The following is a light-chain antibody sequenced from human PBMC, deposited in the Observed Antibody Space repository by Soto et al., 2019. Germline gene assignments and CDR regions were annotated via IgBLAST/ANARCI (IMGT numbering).Light chain of an antibody. CDR1: SSDVGGYDY. Sequence: QSALTQPASVSGSPGQSITISCTGTSSDVGGYDYVSWYQQHPGKAPKLMIFDVSHRPSGVSNRFSGSKSGNTASLTISRLQAEDEADYYCCSYTSSRTLIFGGGTKLTVL. V-gene: IGLV2-14*01. J-gene: IGLJ2*01. CDR3: CSYTSSRTLI. CDR2: DVS.